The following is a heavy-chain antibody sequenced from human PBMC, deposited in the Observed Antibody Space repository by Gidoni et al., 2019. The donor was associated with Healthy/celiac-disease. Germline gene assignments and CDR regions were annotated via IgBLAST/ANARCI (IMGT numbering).Heavy chain of an antibody. CDR3: ARGGSSGWNYYYYGMDV. Sequence: QVQLVQSGAEVKKPGASVKVSCKASGYTFTGYYMHWVRQAPGQGLEWMGWINPNSGGTNYAQKFQGRVTMTRDTSISTAYMELSRLRSDDTAVYYCARGGSSGWNYYYYGMDVWGQGTTVTVSS. V-gene: IGHV1-2*02. D-gene: IGHD6-19*01. J-gene: IGHJ6*02. CDR2: INPNSGGT. CDR1: GYTFTGYY.